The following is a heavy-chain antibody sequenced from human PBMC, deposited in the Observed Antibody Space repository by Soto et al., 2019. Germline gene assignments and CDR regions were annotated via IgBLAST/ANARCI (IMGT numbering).Heavy chain of an antibody. J-gene: IGHJ4*01. CDR2: ISYDETNK. V-gene: IGHV3-30-3*01. D-gene: IGHD3-3*01. CDR3: ARGASDFWGAYPEIHFFDY. CDR1: EFTFSTYP. Sequence: SLRLSCAASEFTFSTYPMHWVRQAPGKGLEWVAVISYDETNKYYADSVKGRFTISRDNSKNTLYLQMNNLRADDTAVYYCARGASDFWGAYPEIHFFDYWGQGTLVTVSS.